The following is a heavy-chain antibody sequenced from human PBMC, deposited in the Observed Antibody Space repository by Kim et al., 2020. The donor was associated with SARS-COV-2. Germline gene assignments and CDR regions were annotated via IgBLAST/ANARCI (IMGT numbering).Heavy chain of an antibody. D-gene: IGHD6-13*01. CDR3: ARGNFDSSSWYLRVSYYYYGMDV. CDR1: GYTFTSYG. J-gene: IGHJ6*02. Sequence: ASVKVSCKASGYTFTSYGISWVRQAPGQGLEWMGWISAYNGNTNHAQKLQGRVTMTTDTSTSTAYMELRSLRSDDTAVYYCARGNFDSSSWYLRVSYYYYGMDVWGQGTTVTVSS. CDR2: ISAYNGNT. V-gene: IGHV1-18*04.